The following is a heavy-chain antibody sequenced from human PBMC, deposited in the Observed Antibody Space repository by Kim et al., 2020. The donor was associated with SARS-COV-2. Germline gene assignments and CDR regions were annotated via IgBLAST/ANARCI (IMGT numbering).Heavy chain of an antibody. D-gene: IGHD1-26*01. CDR1: GFTFSSYS. V-gene: IGHV3-21*01. CDR2: ISSSSSYI. J-gene: IGHJ6*02. Sequence: GGSLRLSCAASGFTFSSYSMNWVRQAPGKGLEWVSSISSSSSYIYYADSVKGRFTISRDNAKNSLYLQMNSLRAEDTAVYYCARDSTTVGATKDYYYGMDVWGQGTTVTVSS. CDR3: ARDSTTVGATKDYYYGMDV.